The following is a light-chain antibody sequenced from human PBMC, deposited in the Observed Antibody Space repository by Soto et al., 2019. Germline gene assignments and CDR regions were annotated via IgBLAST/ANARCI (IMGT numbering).Light chain of an antibody. CDR1: SSDIGAYDY. CDR3: SSHAGINNVV. CDR2: EVT. V-gene: IGLV2-8*01. Sequence: QSALTQPASLSGSPGQSITISCTGTSSDIGAYDYVSWFQQHPGKAPKLMISEVTKRPSGVPDRFSGSKSGNTASLTVSGLLAEDEADYYCSSHAGINNVVFGGGTKVTVL. J-gene: IGLJ3*02.